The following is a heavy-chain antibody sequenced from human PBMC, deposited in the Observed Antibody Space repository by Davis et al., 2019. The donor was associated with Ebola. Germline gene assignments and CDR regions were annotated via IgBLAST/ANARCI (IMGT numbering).Heavy chain of an antibody. Sequence: SETLSLTCTVSGGSISSSSYYWGWIRQPPGKGLEWIGSIYYSGSTYYNPSLKSRVTMSVDTSKNQFSLKLSSVTAADTAVYYCATQGRYFDWLSNYGMDVWGQGTTVTVSS. CDR3: ATQGRYFDWLSNYGMDV. V-gene: IGHV4-39*01. D-gene: IGHD3-9*01. CDR1: GGSISSSSYY. CDR2: IYYSGST. J-gene: IGHJ6*02.